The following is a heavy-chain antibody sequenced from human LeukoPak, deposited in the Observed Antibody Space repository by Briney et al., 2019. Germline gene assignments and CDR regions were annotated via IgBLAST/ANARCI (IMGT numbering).Heavy chain of an antibody. D-gene: IGHD5-18*01. Sequence: GASVKVSCKASGYTFTNYYVHWVRQAPGQGLEWMGIINPSGGGTYYAQTFQGRVSMTTDMSTSTVYMELSSLRSDDTAVYYCARSVETANLKNWGQGTLVTVSS. V-gene: IGHV1-46*01. CDR3: ARSVETANLKN. CDR2: INPSGGGT. CDR1: GYTFTNYY. J-gene: IGHJ4*02.